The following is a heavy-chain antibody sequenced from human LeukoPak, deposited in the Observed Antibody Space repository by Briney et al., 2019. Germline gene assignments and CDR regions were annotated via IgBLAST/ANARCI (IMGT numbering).Heavy chain of an antibody. Sequence: GGSLRLSCVASGFTFSNYGMSWVRQAPGKGLEWVSSLSNSGIGIYYADSVKGRFTISRDNSKNTLYVQMNSLRVEDTAVYYCAKLSLTNIMIRGNWFDSWGQGTLVTVSS. CDR1: GFTFSNYG. V-gene: IGHV3-23*01. J-gene: IGHJ5*01. CDR2: LSNSGIGI. CDR3: AKLSLTNIMIRGNWFDS. D-gene: IGHD3-16*01.